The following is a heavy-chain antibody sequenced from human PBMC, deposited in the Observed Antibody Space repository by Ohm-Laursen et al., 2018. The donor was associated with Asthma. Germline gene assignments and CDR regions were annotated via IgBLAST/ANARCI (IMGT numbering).Heavy chain of an antibody. CDR3: AKDAGGSSGWWGY. CDR1: GFTFSHYN. V-gene: IGHV3-21*04. J-gene: IGHJ4*02. CDR2: ITDTSRYI. Sequence: SLRLSCTASGFTFSHYNMNWVRQAPGKGLEWVSSITDTSRYIKYADSVKGRFTISRDNAKNSLYLQMNSLRAEDTAVYYCAKDAGGSSGWWGYWGQGTLVTVSS. D-gene: IGHD6-19*01.